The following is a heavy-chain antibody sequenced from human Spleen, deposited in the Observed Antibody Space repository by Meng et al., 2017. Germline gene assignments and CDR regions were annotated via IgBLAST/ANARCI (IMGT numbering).Heavy chain of an antibody. CDR1: GYNFPDYY. CDR2: INPKSGDT. J-gene: IGHJ4*02. D-gene: IGHD6-25*01. CDR3: ARDEDISAAGKLFGDY. V-gene: IGHV1-2*06. Sequence: GQLGQSGAEVKKPGAPGKVSCKPSGYNFPDYYIHWVRRAPGQGLEWMGRINPKSGDTHYAQKFQARVTMTGDTSISTAYMELSGLRSDDTAMYYCARDEDISAAGKLFGDYWGQGTLVTVSS.